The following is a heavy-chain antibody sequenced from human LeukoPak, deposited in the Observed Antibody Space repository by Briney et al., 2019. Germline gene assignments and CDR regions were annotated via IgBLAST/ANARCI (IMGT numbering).Heavy chain of an antibody. CDR3: AKDSIAAAGNVNYFDY. V-gene: IGHV3-23*01. CDR1: GFTFSTYA. Sequence: GGSLRLSCAASGFTFSTYAMSWVRQAPGKGLEWVSAISGGGTGTYYADSVKGRCTISRDNSKNTLYLQMKRLRAEDTAVYHCAKDSIAAAGNVNYFDYWGQGTLVTVSS. CDR2: ISGGGTGT. D-gene: IGHD6-13*01. J-gene: IGHJ4*02.